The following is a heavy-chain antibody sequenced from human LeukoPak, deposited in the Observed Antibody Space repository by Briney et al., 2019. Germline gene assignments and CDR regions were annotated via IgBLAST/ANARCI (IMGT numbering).Heavy chain of an antibody. CDR1: GYTLTGYY. V-gene: IGHV1-2*02. CDR2: INPNSGGT. J-gene: IGHJ4*02. CDR3: ARDPGGDFWSGRHFDY. D-gene: IGHD3-3*01. Sequence: ASVKVSCKASGYTLTGYYMHWVRQAPGQGLEWMGWINPNSGGTNYAQKFQGRVTMTRDTSISTAYMELSRLRSDDTAVYYCARDPGGDFWSGRHFDYWGQGTLVTVSS.